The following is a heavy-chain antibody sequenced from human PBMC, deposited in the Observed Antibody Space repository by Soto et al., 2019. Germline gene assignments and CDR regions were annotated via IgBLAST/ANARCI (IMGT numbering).Heavy chain of an antibody. Sequence: EVQLVETGGGLIQPGGSLRLSCLASGFSVTTNYIIWVRQPPGKGLEWVSTTFTGGSTHYADSVKGRFSISRDNSKNTVYLQINNLRVEDTAVDYCAKKPPSSIQGWAFGMDVWGQGTTVYVSS. D-gene: IGHD1-26*01. V-gene: IGHV3-53*02. CDR3: AKKPPSSIQGWAFGMDV. CDR2: TFTGGST. CDR1: GFSVTTNY. J-gene: IGHJ6*02.